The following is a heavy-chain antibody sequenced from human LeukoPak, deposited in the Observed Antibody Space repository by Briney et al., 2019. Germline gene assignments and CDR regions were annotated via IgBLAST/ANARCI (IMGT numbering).Heavy chain of an antibody. Sequence: PGGSLRLSCAASGFTFSSYWMSWVRQAPGKGLEWVANIKQDGSEKYYVDSVKGRFTISRDNAKNSLYLQINSLRAEDTAVYYCARDRGYCSSTSCYYFDYWGQGTLATVSS. CDR2: IKQDGSEK. V-gene: IGHV3-7*03. J-gene: IGHJ4*02. CDR3: ARDRGYCSSTSCYYFDY. D-gene: IGHD2-2*01. CDR1: GFTFSSYW.